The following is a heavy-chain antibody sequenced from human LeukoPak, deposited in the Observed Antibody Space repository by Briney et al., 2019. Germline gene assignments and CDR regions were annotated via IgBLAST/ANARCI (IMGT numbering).Heavy chain of an antibody. Sequence: GGSLRLSCAASGFTFSNAWMSWVRQAPGKGLEWVAVISYDGSNKYYADSVKGRFTISRDNSKNTLYLQMNSLRAEDTAVYYCAKTDYYDSSGYSYAFDIWGQGTMVTVSS. CDR1: GFTFSNAW. CDR3: AKTDYYDSSGYSYAFDI. V-gene: IGHV3-30*18. J-gene: IGHJ3*02. D-gene: IGHD3-22*01. CDR2: ISYDGSNK.